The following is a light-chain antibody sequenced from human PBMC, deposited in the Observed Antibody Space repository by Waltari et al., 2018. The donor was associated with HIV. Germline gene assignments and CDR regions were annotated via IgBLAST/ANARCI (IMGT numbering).Light chain of an antibody. V-gene: IGLV2-14*03. CDR1: SSDVGGYNY. Sequence: QSALTQPASVSGSPGQSITISCTGTSSDVGGYNYVSWYQQHPGKAPKLMSYDVSNRPSGVSNRFSGSKSGNTASLTISGLQAEDEADYYCSSYISSSVVFGGGTKLTVL. CDR2: DVS. CDR3: SSYISSSVV. J-gene: IGLJ2*01.